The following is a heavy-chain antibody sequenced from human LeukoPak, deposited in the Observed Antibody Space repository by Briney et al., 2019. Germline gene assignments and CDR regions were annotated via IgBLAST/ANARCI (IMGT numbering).Heavy chain of an antibody. D-gene: IGHD2-15*01. CDR2: ISGSGGST. Sequence: GGSLRLSCAASGFTFSSYAMSWVRQAPGKGLEWVSAISGSGGSTYYADSVKGRFTISRDNSKNTLYLQTNSLRAEDTAVYYCAKVSGSGGTKYQPFDYWGQGTLVTVSS. J-gene: IGHJ4*02. CDR3: AKVSGSGGTKYQPFDY. V-gene: IGHV3-23*01. CDR1: GFTFSSYA.